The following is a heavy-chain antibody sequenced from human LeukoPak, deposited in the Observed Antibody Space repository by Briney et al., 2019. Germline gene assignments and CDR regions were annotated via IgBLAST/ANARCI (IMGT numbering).Heavy chain of an antibody. CDR2: ISSSSTYM. CDR3: ARFQSGSLFDH. J-gene: IGHJ4*02. CDR1: GFTFSDYS. V-gene: IGHV3-21*01. Sequence: GGSLRLSCAASGFTFSDYSMNWVRQAPGMGLEWVSSISSSSTYMYYTDSVKGRFTISRDNARNSLYLQMNSLKAEDTAVYYCARFQSGSLFDHWGQGTLVTVSS. D-gene: IGHD1-26*01.